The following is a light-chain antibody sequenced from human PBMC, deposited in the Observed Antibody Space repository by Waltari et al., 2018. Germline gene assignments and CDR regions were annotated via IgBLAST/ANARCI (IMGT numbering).Light chain of an antibody. J-gene: IGKJ4*01. CDR3: QQYTTLPLT. V-gene: IGKV3-11*01. Sequence: EIVSTQSPATLSVSPGERATLSCRASQTVSNYLPWYHQKPGQAPRLLIYDASNRATGIPARFSGSGSGTDFALTTSSLQSEDSGVYFCQQYTTLPLTFGGGTKVEI. CDR1: QTVSNY. CDR2: DAS.